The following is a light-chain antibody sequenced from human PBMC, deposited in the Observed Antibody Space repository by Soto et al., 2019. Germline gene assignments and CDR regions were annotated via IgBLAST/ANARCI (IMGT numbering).Light chain of an antibody. CDR1: QRVSSSF. V-gene: IGKV3-20*01. Sequence: EIVLTQSPGTLSLSPGERATLSCRASQRVSSSFLAWYQQKPGQAPRLLIYGASSRATGIPDRFSGSGSGTNFSLTISRLEPEDFAVCYCQRFDNSPQTFGEGTKVEIK. CDR2: GAS. CDR3: QRFDNSPQT. J-gene: IGKJ1*01.